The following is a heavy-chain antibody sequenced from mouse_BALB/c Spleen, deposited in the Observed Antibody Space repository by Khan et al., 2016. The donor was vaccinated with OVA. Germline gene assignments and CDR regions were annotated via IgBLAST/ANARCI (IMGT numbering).Heavy chain of an antibody. CDR3: ARVGYNGTMDY. V-gene: IGHV9-3-1*01. CDR1: GYTFTNYG. D-gene: IGHD2-14*01. Sequence: QIQLVQSGPELKKPGETVKISCKASGYTFTNYGMNWVKQAPGKGLKWMGWINTYTGELTYADDFKGRFAFSLETSASTAYLQINNLKNEDTATYFCARVGYNGTMDYWGQGTSVTVSS. CDR2: INTYTGEL. J-gene: IGHJ4*01.